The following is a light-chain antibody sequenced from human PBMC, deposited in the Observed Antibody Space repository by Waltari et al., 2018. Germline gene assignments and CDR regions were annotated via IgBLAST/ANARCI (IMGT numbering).Light chain of an antibody. CDR1: QNVGSQ. V-gene: IGKV3-11*01. CDR3: QQRDSWPLT. J-gene: IGKJ4*01. Sequence: ELVLTQSPATLSVSPGARAALPCKASQNVGSQLGWYQQRPGQAPRLLIDDVSNRASGVPARFSGSGSGTDFTLTISSLEPEDVAVYYCQQRDSWPLTFGGGTKVEIK. CDR2: DVS.